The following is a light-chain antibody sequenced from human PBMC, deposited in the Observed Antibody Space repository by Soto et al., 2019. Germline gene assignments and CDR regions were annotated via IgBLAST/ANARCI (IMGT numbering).Light chain of an antibody. V-gene: IGKV1-8*01. CDR2: AAS. CDR3: QQYYSYPAT. CDR1: KGISSY. Sequence: IRMNQSPSSLSASTGDRVIITCLASKGISSYLAWYQQKPGKKPKLLIYAASTMQSGVSSRFSGSGSGTDFTLTISSLHTEDFTTYNCQQYYSYPATFGPGTTVKIK. J-gene: IGKJ3*01.